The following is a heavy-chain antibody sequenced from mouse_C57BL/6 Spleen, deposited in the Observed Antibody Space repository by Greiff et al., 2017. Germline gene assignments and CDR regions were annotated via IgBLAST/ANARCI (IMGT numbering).Heavy chain of an antibody. CDR1: GYTFTGYW. CDR2: ILPGSGST. CDR3: SKWAITKAWFAY. D-gene: IGHD2-4*01. V-gene: IGHV1-9*01. Sequence: QVQLKQSGAELMKPGASVKLSCKATGYTFTGYWIEWVKQRPGHGLEWIGEILPGSGSTNYNEKFKGKDTFTADTSANTAYLQLSSLTTEDSAIYYCSKWAITKAWFAYWGQGTLVTVSA. J-gene: IGHJ3*01.